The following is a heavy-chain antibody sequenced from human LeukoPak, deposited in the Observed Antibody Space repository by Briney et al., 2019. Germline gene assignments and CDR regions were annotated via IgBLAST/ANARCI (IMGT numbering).Heavy chain of an antibody. CDR3: ARDGGIVVVPAADPTAFDI. J-gene: IGHJ3*02. V-gene: IGHV3-21*01. D-gene: IGHD2-2*01. CDR2: ISSSSSYI. Sequence: GGSLRLSCAASGFTFSSYSMNWVRQAPGKGLEWVSSISSSSSYIYYADSVKGRFTISRDNAKNSLYLQMNSLRAEDTAVYYCARDGGIVVVPAADPTAFDIRGQGTMVTVSS. CDR1: GFTFSSYS.